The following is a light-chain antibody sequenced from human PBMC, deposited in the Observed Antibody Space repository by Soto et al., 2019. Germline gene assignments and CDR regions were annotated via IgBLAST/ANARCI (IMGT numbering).Light chain of an antibody. J-gene: IGLJ2*01. CDR1: YLGINA. CDR2: YDS. V-gene: IGLV3-21*04. CDR3: QLWNSSSGQGV. Sequence: SYELTQPPSVSVAPEKTATITSGGDYLGINAVHWYQQKPGQAPLQVVYYDSDRPSGIPGRFSGSTSGKTATLTISRVEAGDEAEYYCQLWNSSSGQGVLGGGNKLTVL.